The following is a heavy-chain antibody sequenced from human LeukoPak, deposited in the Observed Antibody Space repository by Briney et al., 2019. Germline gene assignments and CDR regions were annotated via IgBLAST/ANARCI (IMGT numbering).Heavy chain of an antibody. CDR1: GFTFSSYG. V-gene: IGHV3-30*02. D-gene: IGHD3-3*01. Sequence: GAPLRLSCAAPGFTFSSYGMHWVRQAPGKGLEWVAFIRYDGSNKYYADSVKGRFTISRDNSKNTLYLQMNSLRAEDTAVYYCAKEYDCWSGSYFAYYWVQGTLVTVSS. CDR3: AKEYDCWSGSYFAYY. J-gene: IGHJ4*02. CDR2: IRYDGSNK.